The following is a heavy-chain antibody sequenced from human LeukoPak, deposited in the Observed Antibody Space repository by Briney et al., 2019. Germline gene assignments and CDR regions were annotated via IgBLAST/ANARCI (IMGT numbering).Heavy chain of an antibody. D-gene: IGHD3-10*01. CDR3: APAGEN. CDR1: GSTFSSYA. CDR2: ISYDGTNK. V-gene: IGHV3-30-3*01. Sequence: GGSLRLSCAASGSTFSSYAMHWVRQAPGKGLEWVAVISYDGTNKYYADSVKGRFTISRDNSKNTLYLQMNSLRAEDTALYYCAPAGENWGQGTLVTVSS. J-gene: IGHJ4*02.